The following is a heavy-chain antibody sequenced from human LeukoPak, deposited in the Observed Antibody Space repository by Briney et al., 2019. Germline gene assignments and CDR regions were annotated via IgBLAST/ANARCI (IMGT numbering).Heavy chain of an antibody. J-gene: IGHJ6*03. CDR2: INPNSGGT. Sequence: ASVKVSCKASGYTFTGYYMHWVRQAPGQGLEWMGWINPNSGGTNYAQKFQGRITMTRDTSISTAYMELSRLRSDDTAVYYCARDVSVVVAATPYYYYYMDVWGKGTTVTVSS. CDR3: ARDVSVVVAATPYYYYYMDV. V-gene: IGHV1-2*02. CDR1: GYTFTGYY. D-gene: IGHD2-15*01.